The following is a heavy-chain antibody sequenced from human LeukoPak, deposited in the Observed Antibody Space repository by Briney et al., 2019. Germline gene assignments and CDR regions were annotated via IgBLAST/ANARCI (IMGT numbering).Heavy chain of an antibody. CDR1: GFTFDDYA. CDR3: AKDTSAGYSNSWSDY. D-gene: IGHD6-13*01. V-gene: IGHV3-9*01. Sequence: GGSLRLSCAASGFTFDDYAMHWVRQAPGKGLEWVSGINWNSGNIGYADSVKGRFTISRDNAENSLYLQMNSLRAEDTALYYCAKDTSAGYSNSWSDYWGQGTLVTVSS. J-gene: IGHJ4*02. CDR2: INWNSGNI.